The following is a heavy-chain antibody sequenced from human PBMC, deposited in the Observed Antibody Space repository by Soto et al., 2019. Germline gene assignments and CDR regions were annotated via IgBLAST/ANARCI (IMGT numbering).Heavy chain of an antibody. Sequence: GGSLRLSCAASGFTVSSNYMSWVRQAPGKGLEWVSSISSSSSYIYYADSVKGRFTISRDNAKNSLYLQMNSLRAEDTAVYYCARDPQHYDILTGYYNPYFDYWGQGTLVTVSS. CDR1: GFTVSSNY. D-gene: IGHD3-9*01. CDR2: ISSSSSYI. V-gene: IGHV3-21*01. J-gene: IGHJ4*02. CDR3: ARDPQHYDILTGYYNPYFDY.